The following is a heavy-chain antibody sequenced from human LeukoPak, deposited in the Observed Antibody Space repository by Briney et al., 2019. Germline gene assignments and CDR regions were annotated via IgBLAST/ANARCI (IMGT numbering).Heavy chain of an antibody. CDR2: INPNSGGT. V-gene: IGHV1-2*02. CDR1: GYTFTGYY. CDR3: ASLQQLIKGGAFDI. Sequence: GASVKVSCKASGYTFTGYYMHWVRQASGQGLEWMGWINPNSGGTNYAQKFQGRVTMTRDTSISTAYMELSRLRSDDTAVYYCASLQQLIKGGAFDIWGQGTMVTVSS. J-gene: IGHJ3*02. D-gene: IGHD6-13*01.